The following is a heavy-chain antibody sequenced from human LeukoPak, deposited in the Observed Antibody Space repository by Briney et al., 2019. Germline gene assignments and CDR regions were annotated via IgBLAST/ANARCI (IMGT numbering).Heavy chain of an antibody. V-gene: IGHV3-21*01. CDR1: GFTFSSYS. J-gene: IGHJ6*02. CDR2: ISSSSYI. Sequence: GGSLRLSCAASGFTFSSYSMNWVRQAPGKGLEWVSSISSSSYIYYADSVKGRFTISRDNAKNSLYLQMNSLRAEDTAVYYCARDSNPYGSGSTEVRYYYYGMDVWGQGTTVTVSS. D-gene: IGHD3-10*01. CDR3: ARDSNPYGSGSTEVRYYYYGMDV.